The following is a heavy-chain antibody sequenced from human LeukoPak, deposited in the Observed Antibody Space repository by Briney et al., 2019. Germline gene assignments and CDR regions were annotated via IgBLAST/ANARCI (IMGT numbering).Heavy chain of an antibody. CDR2: ISWNSGNM. Sequence: GGSLRLSCAPSGFMFNDYALHWVRQAPGKGLEWVSSISWNSGNMYYVDSVKGRFTISRDNAKNSLSLQMNSLKPEDTALYYCAKGPGLGAGKRYLDLWGRGTLVIDSS. CDR1: GFMFNDYA. J-gene: IGHJ2*01. V-gene: IGHV3-9*01. D-gene: IGHD6-13*01. CDR3: AKGPGLGAGKRYLDL.